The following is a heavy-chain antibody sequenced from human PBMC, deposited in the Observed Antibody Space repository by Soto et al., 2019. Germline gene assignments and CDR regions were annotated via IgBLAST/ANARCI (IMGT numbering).Heavy chain of an antibody. CDR2: IYYSGST. CDR1: CGSINSYD. CDR3: SSVYCSGGSCYPDY. V-gene: IGHV4-59*01. J-gene: IGHJ4*02. D-gene: IGHD2-15*01. Sequence: SETLSLTCTVSCGSINSYDLPLILQPQGKGLEWIGYIYYSGSTNYNPSLKSRVTISVDTSKNQFSLKLSYVTAADTAVYYCSSVYCSGGSCYPDYWGQGTLVTVSS.